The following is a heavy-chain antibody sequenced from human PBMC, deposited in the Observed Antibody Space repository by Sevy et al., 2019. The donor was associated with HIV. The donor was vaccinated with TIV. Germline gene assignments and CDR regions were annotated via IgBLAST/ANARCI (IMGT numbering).Heavy chain of an antibody. D-gene: IGHD2-8*01. CDR1: GFTFSSYD. CDR2: ISSSGSSI. J-gene: IGHJ5*02. CDR3: TRNGGAFDNGFDP. Sequence: GGSLRLSCTASGFTFSSYDMNWVRQAPGKGLEWVSKISSSGSSIYYAHSVKGRFTISRDNAKNSLNLQMNSLRAEDTDVYYCTRNGGAFDNGFDPWGQGTLVTVSS. V-gene: IGHV3-48*03.